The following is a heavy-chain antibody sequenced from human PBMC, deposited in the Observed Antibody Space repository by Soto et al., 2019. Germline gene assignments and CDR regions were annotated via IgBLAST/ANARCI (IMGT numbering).Heavy chain of an antibody. CDR3: ARLAYDSSGYW. V-gene: IGHV1-69*12. D-gene: IGHD3-22*01. CDR2: FIPIFGTT. J-gene: IGHJ4*02. Sequence: QVQLVQAGAEVKKPGSSVKVSCKASGGTFSSYVISWVRQAPGQGLEWMGRFIPIFGTTIYAQKFQGRVRITAEESTTTGFMELSRLRSEDTAVYYCARLAYDSSGYWWGQGTLVTVSS. CDR1: GGTFSSYV.